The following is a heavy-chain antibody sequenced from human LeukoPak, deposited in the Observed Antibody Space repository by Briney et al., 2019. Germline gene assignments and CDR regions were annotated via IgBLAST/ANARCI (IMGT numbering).Heavy chain of an antibody. Sequence: SETLSLTCTVSGDSISNSIYYWGWIRQPPGKGLEWIGSIYYSGSTYYTPSLKSRVTISVDTSKNQFSLKLSSVTAADTAVYYCARHPKYRETYVGYFDYWGQGTLVTVSS. CDR3: ARHPKYRETYVGYFDY. J-gene: IGHJ4*02. CDR2: IYYSGST. D-gene: IGHD1-26*01. CDR1: GDSISNSIYY. V-gene: IGHV4-39*01.